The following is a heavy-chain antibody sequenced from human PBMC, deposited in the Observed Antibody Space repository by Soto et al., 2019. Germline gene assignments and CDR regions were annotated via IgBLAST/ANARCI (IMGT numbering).Heavy chain of an antibody. CDR3: ARADTYYYDSSGHFDY. CDR2: IWYDGSNK. D-gene: IGHD3-22*01. V-gene: IGHV3-33*01. J-gene: IGHJ4*02. CDR1: GFTFSSYG. Sequence: PGGSLRLSCAASGFTFSSYGMHWVRQAPGKGLEWVAVIWYDGSNKYYADSVKGRFTISRDNSKNTLYLQMNSLRAEDTAVYYCARADTYYYDSSGHFDYWGQGTLVTVSS.